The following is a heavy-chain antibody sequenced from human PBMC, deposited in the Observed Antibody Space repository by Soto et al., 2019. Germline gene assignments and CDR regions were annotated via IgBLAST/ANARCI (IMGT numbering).Heavy chain of an antibody. D-gene: IGHD6-19*01. CDR1: GYTFTSYA. CDR3: ARLKGSGWYYYYYGMDV. CDR2: INAGNGNT. Sequence: AASVKVSCKASGYTFTSYAMHWVRQAPGQRLEWMGWINAGNGNTKYSQKFRGRVTITRDTSASTAYMELSSLRSEDTAVYYCARLKGSGWYYYYYGMDVWGQGTTVTVSS. V-gene: IGHV1-3*01. J-gene: IGHJ6*02.